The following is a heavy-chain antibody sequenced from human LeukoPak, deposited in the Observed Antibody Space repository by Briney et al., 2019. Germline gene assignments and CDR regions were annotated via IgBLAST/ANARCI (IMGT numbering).Heavy chain of an antibody. CDR3: ARHEEGGYGDDGEYFQH. V-gene: IGHV5-51*01. CDR1: GYRFTSYW. J-gene: IGHJ1*01. D-gene: IGHD4-17*01. CDR2: IYPGDSDT. Sequence: GESLKISCKTSGYRFTSYWIGWVRQMPGKGLEWMGIIYPGDSDTRYSPSFQGQVTISADKSISTAYLQWSSLKASDTAMYYCARHEEGGYGDDGEYFQHWGQGTLVTVSS.